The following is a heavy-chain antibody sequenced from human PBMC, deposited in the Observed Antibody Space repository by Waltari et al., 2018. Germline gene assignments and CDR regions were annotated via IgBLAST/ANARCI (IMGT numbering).Heavy chain of an antibody. V-gene: IGHV3-7*01. D-gene: IGHD6-6*01. J-gene: IGHJ4*02. CDR3: ARISSTATRDS. Sequence: EVQLVESGGGLVQPGGSLRLSCAASGFTFSSYWMSWVRQAPGKGLEWVANIKEDGSEKSYVDSVKGRFTISRDNAKNSLSLQMNRLRAEDTAVYYCARISSTATRDSWGRGTLVTVSS. CDR2: IKEDGSEK. CDR1: GFTFSSYW.